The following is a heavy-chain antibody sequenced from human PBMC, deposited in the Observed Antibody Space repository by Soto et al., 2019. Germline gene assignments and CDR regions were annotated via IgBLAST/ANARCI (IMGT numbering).Heavy chain of an antibody. CDR3: AKSGDSAGWGIDF. J-gene: IGHJ4*02. Sequence: EVQLVESGGGLVQPGGSLRLYCVGSGFMFDSFAMNWVRQAPGKGLEWVAYINGGSDSIYYAESVKGRFTISRGNARNSLSLQMNSLSDEDTAVYYCAKSGDSAGWGIDFWGQGTLVTVSS. CDR1: GFMFDSFA. D-gene: IGHD6-19*01. CDR2: INGGSDSI. V-gene: IGHV3-48*02.